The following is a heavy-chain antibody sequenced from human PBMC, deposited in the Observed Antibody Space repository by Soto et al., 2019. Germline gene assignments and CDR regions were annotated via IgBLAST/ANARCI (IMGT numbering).Heavy chain of an antibody. V-gene: IGHV3-30-3*01. J-gene: IGHJ4*02. CDR1: GFTFSSYA. CDR2: ISYDGSNK. Sequence: PGGSLRLSCAASGFTFSSYAMHWVRQAPGKGLEWVAVISYDGSNKYYADSVKGRFTISRNNSKNTLYLQMNSLRAEDTAVYYCARDDSSGYPSSGLDYWGQGTLVTVSS. D-gene: IGHD3-22*01. CDR3: ARDDSSGYPSSGLDY.